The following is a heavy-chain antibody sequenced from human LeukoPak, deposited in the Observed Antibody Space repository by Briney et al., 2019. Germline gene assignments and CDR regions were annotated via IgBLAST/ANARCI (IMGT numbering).Heavy chain of an antibody. CDR2: IIPIFGTA. CDR3: ARDSDTAMVNFVAGVY. D-gene: IGHD5-18*01. CDR1: GYTFTSYG. J-gene: IGHJ4*02. V-gene: IGHV1-69*13. Sequence: SVKVSCKASGYTFTSYGISWVRQAPGQGLEWMGGIIPIFGTANYAQKFQGRVTITADESMSTAYMELSSLRSEDTAVYYCARDSDTAMVNFVAGVYWGQGTLVTVSS.